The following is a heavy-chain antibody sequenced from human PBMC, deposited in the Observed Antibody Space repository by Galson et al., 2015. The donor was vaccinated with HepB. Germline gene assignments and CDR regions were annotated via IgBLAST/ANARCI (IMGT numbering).Heavy chain of an antibody. CDR1: GGTFSSYA. V-gene: IGHV1-2*04. CDR2: INPNSGGT. J-gene: IGHJ6*02. D-gene: IGHD3-3*01. CDR3: AREGYYDFWSGYNLDGTDV. Sequence: SVKVSCKASGGTFSSYAISWVRQAPGQGLEWMGWINPNSGGTNYAQKFQGWVTMTRDTSISTAYMELSRLRSDDTAVYYWAREGYYDFWSGYNLDGTDVWGQGTTVTVSS.